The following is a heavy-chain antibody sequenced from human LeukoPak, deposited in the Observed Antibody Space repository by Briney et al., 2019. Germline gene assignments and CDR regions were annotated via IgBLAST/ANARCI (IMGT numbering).Heavy chain of an antibody. CDR3: ATDRGRYNWNYWPFGY. Sequence: EASVKVSCKTSGYIFTGYYMHWVRQAPGKGLEWMGGFDPEDGETIYAQKFRGRVTMTEDTSTDTAYMELSSLRSEDTAVYYCATDRGRYNWNYWPFGYWGQGTLVTVSS. CDR1: GYIFTGYY. J-gene: IGHJ4*02. CDR2: FDPEDGET. V-gene: IGHV1-24*01. D-gene: IGHD1-7*01.